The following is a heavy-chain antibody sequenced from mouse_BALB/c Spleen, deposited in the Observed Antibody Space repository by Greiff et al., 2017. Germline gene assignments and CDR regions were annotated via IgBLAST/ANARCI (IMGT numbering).Heavy chain of an antibody. CDR1: GFTFSSYT. V-gene: IGHV5-12-2*01. Sequence: EVKLVESGGGLVQPGGSLKLSCAASGFTFSSYTMSWVRQTPEKRLEWVAYISNGGGSTYYPDTVKGRFTISRDNAKNTLYLQMSSLKSEDTAMYYCARQGYYGYFDYWGQGTTLTVSS. D-gene: IGHD1-1*01. CDR3: ARQGYYGYFDY. CDR2: ISNGGGST. J-gene: IGHJ2*01.